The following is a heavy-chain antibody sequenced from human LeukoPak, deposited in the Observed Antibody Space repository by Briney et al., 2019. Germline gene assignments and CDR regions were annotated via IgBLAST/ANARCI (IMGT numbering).Heavy chain of an antibody. CDR3: AKDGRGWPFDY. Sequence: PGGSLRLSCAASGFTFSSYGMHWVRQAPGKGLEWVAFITYDGSNKYYADSVKGRFTISRDSSKNTLYLQMNSLRAEDTAVYYCAKDGRGWPFDYWGQGTLVTVSS. CDR2: ITYDGSNK. V-gene: IGHV3-30*02. J-gene: IGHJ4*02. CDR1: GFTFSSYG. D-gene: IGHD6-19*01.